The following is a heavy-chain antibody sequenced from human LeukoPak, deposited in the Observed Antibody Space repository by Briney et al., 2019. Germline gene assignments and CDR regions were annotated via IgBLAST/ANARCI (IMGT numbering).Heavy chain of an antibody. CDR3: GRGPHRRTYDRDNWFDP. J-gene: IGHJ5*02. V-gene: IGHV1-46*01. D-gene: IGHD3-3*01. CDR1: GYTFTNYY. Sequence: ASVKVSCKASGYTFTNYYIHWVRQAPGQGLEWMGLINPSGGSTNFAQKFQGRVTMTRDMSTSTVYMELSSLRSEDTAAYYCGRGPHRRTYDRDNWFDPWGQGTLVTVSS. CDR2: INPSGGST.